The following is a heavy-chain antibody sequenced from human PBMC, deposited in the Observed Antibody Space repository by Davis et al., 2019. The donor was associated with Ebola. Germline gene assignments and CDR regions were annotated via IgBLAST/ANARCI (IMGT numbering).Heavy chain of an antibody. CDR1: GGSISSYY. Sequence: SETLSLTCTVSGGSISSYYWSWIRQPPGKGLEWIGYIYYSGSTNYNPSLKSRVTISVDTSKNQFSLKLSSVTAADTAVYYCARDSTVTTRLYYYYYYGMDVWGQGTTVTVSS. D-gene: IGHD4-17*01. J-gene: IGHJ6*02. V-gene: IGHV4-59*12. CDR3: ARDSTVTTRLYYYYYYGMDV. CDR2: IYYSGST.